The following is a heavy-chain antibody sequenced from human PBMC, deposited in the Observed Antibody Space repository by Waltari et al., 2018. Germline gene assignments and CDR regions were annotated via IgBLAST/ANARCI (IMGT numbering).Heavy chain of an antibody. V-gene: IGHV3-48*01. Sequence: EVQLVESGGGLVQPGGSLRLSCAASGFTFSSYSMNWVRQAPGKGREWVSYIISSSSTIYYTDSVKGRFTISRDNAKNSLYLQMNSLRAEDTAVYYCARDETAAAERDPYYFDYWGQGTLVTVSS. J-gene: IGHJ4*02. D-gene: IGHD6-13*01. CDR1: GFTFSSYS. CDR3: ARDETAAAERDPYYFDY. CDR2: IISSSSTI.